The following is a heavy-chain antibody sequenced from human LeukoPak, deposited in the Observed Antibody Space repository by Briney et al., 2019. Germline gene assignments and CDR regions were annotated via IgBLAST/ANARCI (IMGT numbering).Heavy chain of an antibody. CDR1: GYTFTSYY. Sequence: GASVKVSCKASGYTFTSYYMHWVRQAPGQGLEWMGIISPSGGSTSYAQKFQGRVTMTRDTSTSTVYMELSSLRSEDTAVYYCARDTYYDFWSGYINWFDPWGQGTLVTVSS. D-gene: IGHD3-3*01. CDR2: ISPSGGST. J-gene: IGHJ5*02. V-gene: IGHV1-46*01. CDR3: ARDTYYDFWSGYINWFDP.